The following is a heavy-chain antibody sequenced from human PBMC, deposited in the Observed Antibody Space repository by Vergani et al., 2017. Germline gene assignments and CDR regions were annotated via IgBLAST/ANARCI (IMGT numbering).Heavy chain of an antibody. CDR1: GGSFSGYY. CDR3: ARGRGSRSSRYYYYYGMYV. CDR2: INHSGST. D-gene: IGHD6-6*01. V-gene: IGHV4-34*01. J-gene: IGHJ6*02. Sequence: QVQLQQWGAGLLKPSETLSLTCAVYGGSFSGYYWSWIRQPPGKGLEWIGEINHSGSTNYNPSLKSRVTISVDTSKNQFSLKLSSVPAADTAVYYCARGRGSRSSRYYYYYGMYVWGQGTTVTVSS.